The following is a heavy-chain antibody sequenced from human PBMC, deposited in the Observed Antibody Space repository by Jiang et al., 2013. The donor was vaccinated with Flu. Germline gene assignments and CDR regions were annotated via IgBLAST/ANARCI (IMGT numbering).Heavy chain of an antibody. CDR1: GGSITSAGYY. J-gene: IGHJ4*02. D-gene: IGHD5-12*01. CDR2: IYHSGST. V-gene: IGHV4-31*03. CDR3: ASREPSGYVKN. Sequence: SGPGLVKPSQTLSLTCTVSGGSITSAGYYWSWIRQHPGKGLEWIGYIYHSGSTYYNPSLKSRVTISVDTSKNQFSLKLTSVTAADTAVYYCASREPSGYVKNWGQGTLVTVSS.